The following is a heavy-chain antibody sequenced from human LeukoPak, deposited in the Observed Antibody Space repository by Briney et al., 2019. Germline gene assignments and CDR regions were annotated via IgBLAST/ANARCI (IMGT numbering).Heavy chain of an antibody. CDR1: GYTFTGYY. Sequence: GASVKVSCKASGYTFTGYYMHWVRPAPGQGLEWMGWINPNSGGTNYAQKFQGRVTMTRDTSISTAYMELSRLRSDDTAVYYCARGAYGDYHRHFGYWGQGTLVTVSS. V-gene: IGHV1-2*02. CDR2: INPNSGGT. D-gene: IGHD4-17*01. CDR3: ARGAYGDYHRHFGY. J-gene: IGHJ4*02.